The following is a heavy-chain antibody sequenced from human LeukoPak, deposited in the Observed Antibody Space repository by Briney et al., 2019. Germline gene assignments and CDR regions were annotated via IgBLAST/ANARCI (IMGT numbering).Heavy chain of an antibody. V-gene: IGHV1-8*01. J-gene: IGHJ6*03. D-gene: IGHD6-13*01. CDR2: MNPNSGNT. CDR3: ARGYHSSSSSYYMDV. Sequence: GASVKVSCXASGYTFTSYDINWVRQASGQGLEWMGWMNPNSGNTGYAQKFQGRVTMTRNTSISTAYMELSSLRSEDTAVYYCARGYHSSSSSYYMDVWGKGTTVTVSS. CDR1: GYTFTSYD.